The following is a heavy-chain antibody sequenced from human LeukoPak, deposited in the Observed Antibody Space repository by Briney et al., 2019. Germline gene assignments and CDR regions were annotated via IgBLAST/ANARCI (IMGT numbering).Heavy chain of an antibody. Sequence: GGSLRLSGVASGFTFSSYGMSWVRQAPGKGLEWVSVVSGGGHNTYYADSVKGRFTMSRDNSKRTVYLQMNSLRAEDTAVYYCAKDRSSWYYPFDSWGQGTLVTVSS. CDR1: GFTFSSYG. D-gene: IGHD3-3*01. V-gene: IGHV3-23*01. CDR3: AKDRSSWYYPFDS. J-gene: IGHJ4*02. CDR2: VSGGGHNT.